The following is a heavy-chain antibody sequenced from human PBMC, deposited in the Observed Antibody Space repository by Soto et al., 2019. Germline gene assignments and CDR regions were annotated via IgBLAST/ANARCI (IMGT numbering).Heavy chain of an antibody. CDR3: ARESGSVALPGQLEDVNYDY. CDR2: INESGSI. CDR1: GQSFSGHS. Sequence: QVQLQQWGAGLVKPSETLSLSCAVYGQSFSGHSWAWIRQPPGKGLEWIGEINESGSIYYNPSLKSRVTISTDTSQNQFSLKLSSVSAADTAAYFCARESGSVALPGQLEDVNYDYWGQGTLVNVSS. D-gene: IGHD1-1*01. J-gene: IGHJ4*02. V-gene: IGHV4-34*01.